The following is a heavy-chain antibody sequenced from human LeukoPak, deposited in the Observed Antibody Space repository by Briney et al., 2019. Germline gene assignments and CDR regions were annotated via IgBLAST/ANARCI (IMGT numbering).Heavy chain of an antibody. CDR1: GFIFSSYG. Sequence: PGGSLRLSCAASGFIFSSYGMHWVCQAPGKGLEWVAFIRYDGSIKYYTDSVKGRFTMSRDNSKNTLYLQMNSLRPEDTAVYYCAKALPPNTYGHHDAFDIWGQGTMVTVSS. J-gene: IGHJ3*02. CDR3: AKALPPNTYGHHDAFDI. V-gene: IGHV3-30*02. D-gene: IGHD5-18*01. CDR2: IRYDGSIK.